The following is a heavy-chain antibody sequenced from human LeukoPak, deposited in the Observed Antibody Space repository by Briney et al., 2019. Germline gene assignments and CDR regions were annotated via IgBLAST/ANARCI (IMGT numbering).Heavy chain of an antibody. D-gene: IGHD5-18*01. Sequence: PSGTLSLTCGVSGGSISSNNWWSWVRQPPGQGLEWIGEIYHSGSANYNPSLKSRLTIPVDKSKNQLSLKLISVTAADTAVYYCARDVGTALVTGDYWGQGALVSVSS. V-gene: IGHV4-4*02. CDR1: GGSISSNNW. CDR2: IYHSGSA. J-gene: IGHJ4*02. CDR3: ARDVGTALVTGDY.